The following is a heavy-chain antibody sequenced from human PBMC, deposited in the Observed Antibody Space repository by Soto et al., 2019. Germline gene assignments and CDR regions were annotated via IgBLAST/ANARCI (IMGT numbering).Heavy chain of an antibody. V-gene: IGHV3-48*02. CDR1: GFSFSNYA. CDR2: ISIGSGSI. D-gene: IGHD3-22*01. CDR3: VRDDRWAFDF. Sequence: EVQLVESGGDLVQPGGSRRVSCAASGFSFSNYAMNWVRQAPGKGLEWVSYISIGSGSIFYADSVKGRFTISRDDAKNSLYLQMNTLRDEDTAVYYCVRDDRWAFDFWGQGTIVTVSS. J-gene: IGHJ3*01.